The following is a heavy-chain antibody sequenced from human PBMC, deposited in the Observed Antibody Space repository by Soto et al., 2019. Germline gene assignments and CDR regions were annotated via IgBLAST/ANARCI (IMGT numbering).Heavy chain of an antibody. V-gene: IGHV6-1*01. Sequence: SQTLSLTCAISGDSVSSNSAAWNWIRQSPSRGLEWLGRTYYRSKWYNDYAVSVKSRITINPDTSKNQFSLQLNSVTPEDTAVYYCARASGYDYTYYYYYGMDVWGQGTTVTVSS. D-gene: IGHD5-12*01. CDR1: GDSVSSNSAA. J-gene: IGHJ6*02. CDR2: TYYRSKWYN. CDR3: ARASGYDYTYYYYYGMDV.